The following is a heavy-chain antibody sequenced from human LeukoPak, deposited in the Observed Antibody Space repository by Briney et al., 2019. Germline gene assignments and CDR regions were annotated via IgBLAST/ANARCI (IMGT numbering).Heavy chain of an antibody. V-gene: IGHV3-23*01. D-gene: IGHD2-21*02. J-gene: IGHJ4*02. CDR3: VKDWRDESNCGGDCLQY. CDR1: GFTFSAYS. Sequence: GGSLRLSCVASGFTFSAYSMTWVRQAPGKGLDWVSSNSVSDGSTYYADSVRGRFTISRDNSKNTLHLHMNSLRAEDTAVYYCVKDWRDESNCGGDCLQYWGQGTLVTVSS. CDR2: NSVSDGST.